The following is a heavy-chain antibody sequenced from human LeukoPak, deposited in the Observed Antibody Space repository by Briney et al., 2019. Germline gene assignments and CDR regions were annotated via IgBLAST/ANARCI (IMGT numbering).Heavy chain of an antibody. D-gene: IGHD6-13*01. CDR1: GFTFSSYA. CDR3: AKGPYSSSWSDY. V-gene: IGHV3-23*01. CDR2: ISGSGGST. Sequence: GGSLRLSCAASGFTFSSYAMSWVRQAPGKGLEWVPAISGSGGSTYYADSVKGRFTISRDNSKNTLYLQMNSLRAEDTAVYYCAKGPYSSSWSDYWGQGTLVTVSS. J-gene: IGHJ4*02.